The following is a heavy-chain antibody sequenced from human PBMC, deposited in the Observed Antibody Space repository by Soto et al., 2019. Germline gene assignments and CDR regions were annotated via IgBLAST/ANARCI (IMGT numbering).Heavy chain of an antibody. CDR1: GGSISSYY. CDR2: IYYSGST. D-gene: IGHD1-26*01. Sequence: PSETLSLTCTVSGGSISSYYWSWIRQPPGKGLEWIGYIYYSGSTNYNPSLKSRVTISVDTSKNQFSLKLSSVTAADTAVYYCAREVRISGSYYEYYFDYWGQGTLVTVS. J-gene: IGHJ4*02. V-gene: IGHV4-59*01. CDR3: AREVRISGSYYEYYFDY.